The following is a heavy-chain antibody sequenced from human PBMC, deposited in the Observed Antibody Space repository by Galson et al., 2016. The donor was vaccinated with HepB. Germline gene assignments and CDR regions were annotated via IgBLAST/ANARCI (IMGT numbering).Heavy chain of an antibody. CDR1: GGSISSANYY. J-gene: IGHJ5*02. CDR2: IYRSGRT. Sequence: TLSLTCTVSGGSISSANYYWSWIRQPAGKGLEWIGHIYRSGRTNYSPSLNSRVTISVDTSKNQFYLKLTSVTAADTALYYCARNGYGYTYGNNWFDPWGLGTLVTVSS. CDR3: ARNGYGYTYGNNWFDP. D-gene: IGHD5-18*01. V-gene: IGHV4-61*09.